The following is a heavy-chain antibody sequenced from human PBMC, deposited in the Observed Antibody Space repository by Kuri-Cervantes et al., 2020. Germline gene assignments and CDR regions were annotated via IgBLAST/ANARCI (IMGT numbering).Heavy chain of an antibody. CDR2: MNPNSGNT. CDR1: GYTFTSYG. J-gene: IGHJ1*01. D-gene: IGHD4-17*01. Sequence: ASVKVSCKASGYTFTSYGISWVRQAPGQGLEWMGWMNPNSGNTGYAQKFQGRVTMTRNTSISTDYMEPSSLRSEDTAVYYCARFGDYDEYFQHWGQGTLVTVSS. V-gene: IGHV1-8*02. CDR3: ARFGDYDEYFQH.